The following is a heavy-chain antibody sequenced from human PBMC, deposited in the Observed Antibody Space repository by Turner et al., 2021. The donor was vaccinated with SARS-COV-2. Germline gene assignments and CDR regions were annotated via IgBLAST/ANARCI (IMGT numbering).Heavy chain of an antibody. CDR2: IYYSGST. J-gene: IGHJ4*02. Sequence: QVQLQESGPGLVQPSQTLSLTCTVSGGSISSGAYYWSWIRQHPGKGLEWVGYIYYSGSTYYNPSLKGRVTISGDTSKNQFSLKLSSVTAADTAVYYCARAGTDWLQYYYFDYWGQGTLVTVSS. D-gene: IGHD3-9*01. V-gene: IGHV4-31*03. CDR3: ARAGTDWLQYYYFDY. CDR1: GGSISSGAYY.